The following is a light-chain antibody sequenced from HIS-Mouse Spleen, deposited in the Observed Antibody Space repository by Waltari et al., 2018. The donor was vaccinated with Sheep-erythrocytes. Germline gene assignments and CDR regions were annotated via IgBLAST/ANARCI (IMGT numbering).Light chain of an antibody. CDR1: QSISSY. CDR2: AAS. CDR3: QQSYSTPPT. Sequence: DIQMTQSPSYLSASVGDRVTITCRASQSISSYLNWYQQKPGKAPKLLIYAASSLQSGVPSRFSGSGSGTDFTLTISSLQPEDFATYYCQQSYSTPPTFGGGTKVEIE. V-gene: IGKV1-39*01. J-gene: IGKJ4*01.